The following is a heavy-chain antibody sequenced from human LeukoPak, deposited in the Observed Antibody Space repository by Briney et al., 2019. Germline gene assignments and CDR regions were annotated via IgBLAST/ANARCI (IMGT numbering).Heavy chain of an antibody. J-gene: IGHJ4*02. D-gene: IGHD5-18*01. CDR1: GGSISSSAYY. CDR2: RYYSGSA. CDR3: ARHTAMGSPLYY. V-gene: IGHV4-39*01. Sequence: SETLSLTCTVSGGSISSSAYYWGWIRQPPGKGLEWIGSRYYSGSAYYNPSLKTRVTISVDSSKNQFSLKMSSVTAADTAVYYCARHTAMGSPLYYCGQGALVTVSS.